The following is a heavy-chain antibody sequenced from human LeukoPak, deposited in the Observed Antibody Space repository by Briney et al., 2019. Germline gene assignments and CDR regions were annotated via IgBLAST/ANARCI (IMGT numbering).Heavy chain of an antibody. D-gene: IGHD3-16*01. CDR2: ISSSSSYI. J-gene: IGHJ4*02. CDR1: GFTFSSYS. CDR3: ATDWAWGGFDY. Sequence: GGFLRLSCAASGFTFSSYSMNWVRQAPGKGLEWVSSISSSSSYIYYADSVKGRFTISRDDAKNSLYLQMNSLTAEDTAVHYCATDWAWGGFDYWGQGVLVTVSS. V-gene: IGHV3-21*01.